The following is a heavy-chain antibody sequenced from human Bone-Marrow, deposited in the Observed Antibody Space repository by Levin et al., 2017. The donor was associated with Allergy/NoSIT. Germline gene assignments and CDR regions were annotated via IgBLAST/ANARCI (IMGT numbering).Heavy chain of an antibody. CDR3: ARGQRADYYDASGFYYVFDH. J-gene: IGHJ4*02. V-gene: IGHV4-34*01. Sequence: SETLSLTCAVYGGSVSGYYWSWIRQPPGKGLEWIGEINHSGSTNYHPSIKSRVTMSIDTSTDQFSLRVTSVTAADTAVYYCARGQRADYYDASGFYYVFDHWGRGTLVTVSS. CDR1: GGSVSGYY. CDR2: INHSGST. D-gene: IGHD3-22*01.